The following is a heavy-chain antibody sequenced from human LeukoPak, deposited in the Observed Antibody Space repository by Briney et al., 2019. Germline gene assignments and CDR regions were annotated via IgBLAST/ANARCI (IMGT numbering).Heavy chain of an antibody. V-gene: IGHV4-34*01. D-gene: IGHD3-22*01. J-gene: IGHJ4*02. Sequence: PSETLSLTCAVYGGSFSGYYWSWIRQPPGKGLEWIGEINHSGSTNYNPSLKSRVTISVDTSKNQFSLKLSSVTAADTAVYYCEAYYXDSSGYFDYWGQGTLVTVSS. CDR3: EAYYXDSSGYFDY. CDR2: INHSGST. CDR1: GGSFSGYY.